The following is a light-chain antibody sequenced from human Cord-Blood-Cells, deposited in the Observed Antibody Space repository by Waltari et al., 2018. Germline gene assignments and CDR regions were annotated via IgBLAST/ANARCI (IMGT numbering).Light chain of an antibody. J-gene: IGKJ1*01. CDR1: QGISSY. CDR2: AAS. V-gene: IGKV1-9*01. Sequence: IQLTQSPSSLSASVGDRVTITRRASQGISSYLAWYQQKPGKAPKLLIYAASTLQSGLPSRFSRSGSGTDFTLTISSLQPEDFATYYCQQLNSYPRTFGQGTKVESK. CDR3: QQLNSYPRT.